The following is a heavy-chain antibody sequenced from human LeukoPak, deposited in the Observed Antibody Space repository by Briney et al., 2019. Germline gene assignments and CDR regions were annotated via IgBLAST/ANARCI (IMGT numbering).Heavy chain of an antibody. V-gene: IGHV3-23*01. CDR3: ASSSGGYCSSTSCYNAY. J-gene: IGHJ4*02. CDR1: GFTFSSYA. CDR2: ISGSGGST. D-gene: IGHD2-2*02. Sequence: GGSLRLSCAASGFTFSSYAMSWVRQAPGKGLEWVSAISGSGGSTYYADSVKGQFTISRDNSKNTLYLQMNSLRAEDTAVYYCASSSGGYCSSTSCYNAYWGQGTLVTVSS.